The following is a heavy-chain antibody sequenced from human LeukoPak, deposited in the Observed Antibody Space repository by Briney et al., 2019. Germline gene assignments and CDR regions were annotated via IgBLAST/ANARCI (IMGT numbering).Heavy chain of an antibody. CDR2: ISYDGSNE. Sequence: GGSLRLSCAASGFTFRNYGMHWVRQAPGKGLQWVAAISYDGSNEDYADSVKGRFTISRDNSKNTLYLQMNSLGAEDTAVYYCVKGPLRDGYNYVEDYWGQGTLVTVSS. CDR3: VKGPLRDGYNYVEDY. D-gene: IGHD5-24*01. V-gene: IGHV3-30*18. J-gene: IGHJ4*02. CDR1: GFTFRNYG.